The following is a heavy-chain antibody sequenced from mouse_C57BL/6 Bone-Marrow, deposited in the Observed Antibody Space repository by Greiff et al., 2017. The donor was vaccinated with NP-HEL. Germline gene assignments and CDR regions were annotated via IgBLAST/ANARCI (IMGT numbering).Heavy chain of an antibody. J-gene: IGHJ2*01. Sequence: QVQLQQPGAELVKPGASVKLSCKASGYTFTSYWMQWVKQRPGQGLEWIGEIDPSDSYTNYNQKFKGKATLTVDTSSSTAYMQLSSLTSEDSAVYYCANWDGDFDYGGQGTTLTVSS. V-gene: IGHV1-50*01. D-gene: IGHD4-1*02. CDR1: GYTFTSYW. CDR2: IDPSDSYT. CDR3: ANWDGDFDY.